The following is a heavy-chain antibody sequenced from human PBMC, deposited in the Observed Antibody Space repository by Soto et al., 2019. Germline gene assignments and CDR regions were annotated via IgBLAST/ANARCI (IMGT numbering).Heavy chain of an antibody. CDR2: ITKSGDRT. CDR1: GLTFTSYA. CDR3: VGDYGGLKCFDI. V-gene: IGHV3-23*01. J-gene: IGHJ3*02. D-gene: IGHD4-17*01. Sequence: GGSLRLSCAASGLTFTSYAMAWVRQAPEKGLEWVSGITKSGDRTYYSDSVKGRFTISRDNSKNTLFLQMNSLRVEDTAKYYCVGDYGGLKCFDIWCQGTMVTVSS.